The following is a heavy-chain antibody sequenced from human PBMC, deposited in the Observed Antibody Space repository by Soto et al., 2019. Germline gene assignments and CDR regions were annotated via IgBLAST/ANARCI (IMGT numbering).Heavy chain of an antibody. J-gene: IGHJ4*02. D-gene: IGHD2-21*02. CDR1: GYTFRSYY. Sequence: GASVKVSCKASGYTFRSYYMHWVRQAPGQGLEWMGIINPGGGSTSYAQKFQGRVTMTRDTSTNTVYMELSSLRSEDTTVYYCARDISEAYCGGDCYSFDYWGQGTLVTVSS. CDR3: ARDISEAYCGGDCYSFDY. V-gene: IGHV1-46*01. CDR2: INPGGGST.